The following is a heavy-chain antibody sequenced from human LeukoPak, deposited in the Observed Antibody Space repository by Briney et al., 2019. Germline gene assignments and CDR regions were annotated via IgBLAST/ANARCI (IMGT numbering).Heavy chain of an antibody. CDR1: GYTFTSYA. CDR2: ISAYNGNT. V-gene: IGHV1-18*01. CDR3: ARATSDTTNFAY. J-gene: IGHJ4*01. D-gene: IGHD4-17*01. Sequence: GASVKVSCKASGYTFTSYAISWVRQAPGQGLEWMGWISAYNGNTNYAQKLQGRVTVTTDTSTSTAYMELRSLTSDDTAVYYCARATSDTTNFAYWGQGTLVTVSS.